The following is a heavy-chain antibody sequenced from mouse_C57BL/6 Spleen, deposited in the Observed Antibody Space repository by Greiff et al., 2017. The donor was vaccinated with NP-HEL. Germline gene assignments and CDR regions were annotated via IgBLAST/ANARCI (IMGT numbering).Heavy chain of an antibody. CDR3: VRWPIYYYGSSPWYFDV. J-gene: IGHJ1*03. V-gene: IGHV10-3*01. D-gene: IGHD1-1*01. CDR1: GFTFNTYA. CDR2: IRSKSSNYAT. Sequence: EVQLVESGGGLVQPKGSLKLSCAASGFTFNTYAMHWVRQAPGKGLEWVARIRSKSSNYATYYADSVKDRFTISRDESQSMLYLQMNNLKTEDTAMYYCVRWPIYYYGSSPWYFDVWGTGTTVTVSS.